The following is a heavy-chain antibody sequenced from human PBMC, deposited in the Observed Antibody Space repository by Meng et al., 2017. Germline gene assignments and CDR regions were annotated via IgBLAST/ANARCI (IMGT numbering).Heavy chain of an antibody. V-gene: IGHV4-34*01. J-gene: IGHJ4*02. D-gene: IGHD3-22*01. CDR3: ARVPTYYYDSSGYYLFDY. CDR1: GGSFSGYH. Sequence: QVPIQQGVAGLSKPAETLLLPCAVSGGSFSGYHWSWIRQPPGKGLEWIGEINHSGSTNYNPSLKSRVTISVDTSKNQFSLKLSSVTAADTAVYYCARVPTYYYDSSGYYLFDYWGQGTLVTVSS. CDR2: INHSGST.